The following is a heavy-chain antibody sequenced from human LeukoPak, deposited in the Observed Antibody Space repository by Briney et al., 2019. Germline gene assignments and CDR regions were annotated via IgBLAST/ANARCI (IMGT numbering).Heavy chain of an antibody. D-gene: IGHD1-14*01. V-gene: IGHV1-46*01. CDR3: ARVFVTVMAPLDY. Sequence: GASVKVSCKASGYTFTSYYMHWVRQAPGQGLEWMGIINPSGGSTSYAQKLQGRVTMTTDTSTSTAYMELRSLRSDDTAVYYCARVFVTVMAPLDYWGQGTLVTVSS. CDR1: GYTFTSYY. CDR2: INPSGGST. J-gene: IGHJ4*02.